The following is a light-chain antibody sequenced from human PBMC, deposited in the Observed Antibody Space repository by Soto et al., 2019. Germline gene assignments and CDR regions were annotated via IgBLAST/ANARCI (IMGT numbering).Light chain of an antibody. Sequence: ILLTQYKGTLSLSPGERATLSCRASQNVTRNFLAWYQQRPGQAPSLLLYGASTRATGIPDRFSGSGSGTDFTLTINRLEPEDFAVYYCQQYVSSFILTFGHGTKVDVK. J-gene: IGKJ2*01. CDR3: QQYVSSFILT. CDR2: GAS. CDR1: QNVTRNF. V-gene: IGKV3-20*01.